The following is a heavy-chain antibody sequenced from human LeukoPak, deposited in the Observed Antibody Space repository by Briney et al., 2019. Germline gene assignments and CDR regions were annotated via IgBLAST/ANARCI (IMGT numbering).Heavy chain of an antibody. CDR2: IYNGRDT. CDR1: GASTSSRY. V-gene: IGHV4-4*08. CDR3: AQTTGWLGFDF. J-gene: IGHJ4*02. Sequence: SETLSLTCIVSGASTSSRYWSWIRQPPGRTLEWIGYIYNGRDTKYNPSLTSRVTISVDTSKNQFSLKLTSLTAADTAMYYCAQTTGWLGFDFWGPGALVTVSS. D-gene: IGHD6-19*01.